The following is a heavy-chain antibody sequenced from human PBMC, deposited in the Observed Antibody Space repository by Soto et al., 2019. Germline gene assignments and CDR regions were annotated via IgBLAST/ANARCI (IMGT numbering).Heavy chain of an antibody. CDR3: ARHTYPHYDFTYGNY. D-gene: IGHD3-3*01. V-gene: IGHV5-51*01. Sequence: GESLKISCQASGYSFSNFWIGWVRQMPGKGLEWMGIIYPGDSDTRYSPSVQGRVTISADTSRRTAYLQWNSLTASDTAIYYCARHTYPHYDFTYGNYWGLGTLVTVSS. CDR2: IYPGDSDT. CDR1: GYSFSNFW. J-gene: IGHJ4*02.